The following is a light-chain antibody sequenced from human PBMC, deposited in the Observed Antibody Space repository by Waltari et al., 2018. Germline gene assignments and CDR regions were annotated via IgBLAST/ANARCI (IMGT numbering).Light chain of an antibody. CDR3: SSYTRSSTVI. CDR2: DVT. V-gene: IGLV2-14*01. Sequence: QSALTQPASVSGSPGQSIPISCPGTSNDVGFNDYVSWYQQHPGRAPQLIIYDVTKRPSGVSNRFSGSKSGNTTSLTISGLQAEDEADYYCSSYTRSSTVIFGGGTKLTVL. CDR1: SNDVGFNDY. J-gene: IGLJ2*01.